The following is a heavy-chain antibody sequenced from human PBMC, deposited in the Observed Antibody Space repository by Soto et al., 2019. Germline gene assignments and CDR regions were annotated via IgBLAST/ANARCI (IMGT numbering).Heavy chain of an antibody. Sequence: SETLSLTCTVSGGSISSGDYYWSWIRQPPGKGLEWIGYIYYSGSTYYNPSLKSRVTISVDTSKNQFSLKLSSVTAADTAVYYCARDYGSGSYLRGYFDYWGQGTLVTVSS. CDR3: ARDYGSGSYLRGYFDY. CDR1: GGSISSGDYY. J-gene: IGHJ4*02. V-gene: IGHV4-30-4*01. D-gene: IGHD3-10*01. CDR2: IYYSGST.